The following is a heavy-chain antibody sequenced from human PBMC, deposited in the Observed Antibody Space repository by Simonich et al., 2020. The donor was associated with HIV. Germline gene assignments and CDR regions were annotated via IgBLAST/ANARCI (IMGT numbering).Heavy chain of an antibody. Sequence: QVQLQQWGAGLLKPSETLSLTCAVYGGSFSSYYWSWIRQPPGKGLEWIGEINHSGSTTYNPALKSRVTISVDTSKNQFSLKLNSVTAADTAVDYCATQSMIVVAGDDDAFDIWGQGTMVTVSS. CDR3: ATQSMIVVAGDDDAFDI. CDR2: INHSGST. J-gene: IGHJ3*02. V-gene: IGHV4-34*01. CDR1: GGSFSSYY. D-gene: IGHD3-22*01.